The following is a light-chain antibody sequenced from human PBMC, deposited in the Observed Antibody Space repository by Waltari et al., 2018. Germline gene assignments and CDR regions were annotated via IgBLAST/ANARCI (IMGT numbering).Light chain of an antibody. Sequence: SYELTQPSSVSVSPGQTARITCSGDVLTNKYVRWFQQKPGQAPLLVIYKDHERPSGIPARISGSSSGTTATLTISGAQVDDEADYYCYSAADNSRGVFGGGTKLTVL. V-gene: IGLV3-27*01. CDR1: VLTNKY. J-gene: IGLJ3*02. CDR2: KDH. CDR3: YSAADNSRGV.